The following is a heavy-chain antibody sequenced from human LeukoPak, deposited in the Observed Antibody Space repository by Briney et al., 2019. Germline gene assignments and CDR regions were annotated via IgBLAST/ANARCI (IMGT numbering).Heavy chain of an antibody. D-gene: IGHD4-17*01. CDR1: GYSFTSYW. V-gene: IGHV5-51*01. CDR2: IYPGDSHT. Sequence: GESLKISCKGSGYSFTSYWIGWVRQMPGKGLEWMGIIYPGDSHTIYSPSFQGQVTIPADNSISTAYLQWSSLKASDTAMYYCARRKMSTVTSDAFDIWGQGTMVTVSS. J-gene: IGHJ3*02. CDR3: ARRKMSTVTSDAFDI.